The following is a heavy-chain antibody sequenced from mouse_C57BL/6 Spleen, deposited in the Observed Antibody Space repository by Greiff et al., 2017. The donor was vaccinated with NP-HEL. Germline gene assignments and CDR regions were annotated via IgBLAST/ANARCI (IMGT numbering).Heavy chain of an antibody. D-gene: IGHD1-1*01. Sequence: QVQLQQSGAELARPGASVKMSCKASGYTFTRYTMHWVKQRPGQGLEWIGYINPSSGYTKYNQKFKDKATLTADKSSSTAYMQLSSLTSEDSAVYYCARWSGSSYGYWGQGTTLTVSS. V-gene: IGHV1-4*01. J-gene: IGHJ2*01. CDR3: ARWSGSSYGY. CDR1: GYTFTRYT. CDR2: INPSSGYT.